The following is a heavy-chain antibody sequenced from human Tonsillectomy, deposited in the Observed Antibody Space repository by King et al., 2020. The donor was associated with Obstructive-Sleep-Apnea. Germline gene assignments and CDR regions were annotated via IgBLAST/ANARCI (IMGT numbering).Heavy chain of an antibody. CDR2: IWYDGGNK. D-gene: IGHD5-12*01. J-gene: IGHJ4*02. CDR3: AKVGYGSMTVCDN. CDR1: GFIFSDYG. Sequence: VQLVESGGGVVQPGGSLRLSCAASGFIFSDYGMHWVRQAPGKGLEWVALIWYDGGNKYYAESVKGRFTISRDNSKNTLYLQMNSLRVEDTAVYYCAKVGYGSMTVCDNWGQGTLVTVSS. V-gene: IGHV3-30*02.